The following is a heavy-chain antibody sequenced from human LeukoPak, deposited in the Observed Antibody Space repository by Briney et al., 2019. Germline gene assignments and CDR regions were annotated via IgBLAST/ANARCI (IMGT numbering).Heavy chain of an antibody. V-gene: IGHV4-59*01. Sequence: PSETLSLTCTVSGGSIRSYYWSWIRQPPGKGLEWIGYLYYSGSTNYNPSLKSRVTISVDTSTNQFSLKPSSVTAADTAVYYCARAGSGYSFDYWGQGTLVTVSS. J-gene: IGHJ4*02. D-gene: IGHD5-12*01. CDR1: GGSIRSYY. CDR2: LYYSGST. CDR3: ARAGSGYSFDY.